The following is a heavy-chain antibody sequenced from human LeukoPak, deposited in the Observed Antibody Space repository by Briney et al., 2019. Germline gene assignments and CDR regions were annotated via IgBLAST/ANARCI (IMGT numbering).Heavy chain of an antibody. D-gene: IGHD3-22*01. CDR1: GFTFSSYA. Sequence: GGSLRLSCAASGFTFSSYAMHWVRQAPGKGLEWVAVISYDGSNKYYADSVKGRFTISRDNSKNTLYLQMNSLRAEDTAVYYCARGYYDSSGYYCDWGQGTLVTVSS. V-gene: IGHV3-30-3*01. J-gene: IGHJ4*02. CDR3: ARGYYDSSGYYCD. CDR2: ISYDGSNK.